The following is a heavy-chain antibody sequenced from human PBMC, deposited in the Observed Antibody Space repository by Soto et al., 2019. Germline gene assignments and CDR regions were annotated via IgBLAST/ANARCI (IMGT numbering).Heavy chain of an antibody. CDR2: INHSVST. V-gene: IGHV4-34*01. Sequence: SETLSLTCAVYGGSFSGYYWSWIRQPPGKGLEWIGEINHSVSTNYNPSLKSRVTISVDTSKNQFSLKLSSVTAADTAVYYCATGGGAAAGFDYWGQGTMVTVSS. J-gene: IGHJ4*02. CDR1: GGSFSGYY. CDR3: ATGGGAAAGFDY. D-gene: IGHD6-13*01.